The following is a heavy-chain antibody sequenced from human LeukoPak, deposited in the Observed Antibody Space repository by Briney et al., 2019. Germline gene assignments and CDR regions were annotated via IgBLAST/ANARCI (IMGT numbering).Heavy chain of an antibody. V-gene: IGHV3-48*03. D-gene: IGHD2-8*02. Sequence: GRTLRLSCTASGFTFSSYEMNWVRQDLGQGQEWVSFISSSGSTIYYADSVMGRLAISRGNAKNSLFLQMHSLRAEDTAVYYCARYLSGGYYLGYWGQGTLVT. J-gene: IGHJ4*02. CDR3: ARYLSGGYYLGY. CDR1: GFTFSSYE. CDR2: ISSSGSTI.